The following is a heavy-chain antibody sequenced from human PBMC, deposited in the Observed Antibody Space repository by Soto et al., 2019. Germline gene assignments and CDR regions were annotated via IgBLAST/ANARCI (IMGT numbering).Heavy chain of an antibody. CDR3: ASSGIGTGTTFDY. CDR2: IYYSGST. Sequence: PSETLSLTCTVSGGSISSGGYYWSWIRQHPGKGLEWIGYIYYSGSTYYNPALKSRGTISVDTSKNQFSLKLSSVTAADTAVYYCASSGIGTGTTFDYWGQGTLVTVSS. V-gene: IGHV4-31*03. D-gene: IGHD1-7*01. CDR1: GGSISSGGYY. J-gene: IGHJ4*02.